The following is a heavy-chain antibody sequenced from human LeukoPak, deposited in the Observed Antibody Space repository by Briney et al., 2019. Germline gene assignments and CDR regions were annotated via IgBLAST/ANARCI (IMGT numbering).Heavy chain of an antibody. J-gene: IGHJ4*02. D-gene: IGHD3-22*01. Sequence: PGGSLRLSCAASGFTVSTHYVNWVRQAPGKGLEWVSAISGSGGSTYYADSVKGRFTISRDNSKNTLYLQMNSLRAEDTAVYYCAKGGYDSSGYSLYYFDYWGQGTLVTVSS. CDR1: GFTVSTHY. CDR2: ISGSGGST. V-gene: IGHV3-23*01. CDR3: AKGGYDSSGYSLYYFDY.